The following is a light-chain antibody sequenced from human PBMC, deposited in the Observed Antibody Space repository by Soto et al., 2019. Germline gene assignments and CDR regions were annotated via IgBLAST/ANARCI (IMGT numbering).Light chain of an antibody. Sequence: DIQMTQSPSTLSASVGDRVTITCRASQSISSWLAWYQQKPGKAPKLLIYDASSLESGVPSRFSGSGSETNFTLTISSLQPEDFATYYCQLFYDYPHSFGPGTKVDIK. V-gene: IGKV1-5*01. J-gene: IGKJ3*01. CDR3: QLFYDYPHS. CDR1: QSISSW. CDR2: DAS.